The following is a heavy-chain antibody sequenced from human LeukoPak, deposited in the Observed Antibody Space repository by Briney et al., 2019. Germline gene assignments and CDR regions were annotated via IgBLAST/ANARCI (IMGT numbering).Heavy chain of an antibody. CDR3: ARLHYYDSSGYYYSGHNWFDP. Sequence: SETLSLTCTVSGGSISRYYWSWIRQPPGKGLEWIGYIYYSGSTNYNPSLKSRVTISVDTSKNQFSLKLSSVTAADTAVYYCARLHYYDSSGYYYSGHNWFDPWGQGTLVTVSS. J-gene: IGHJ5*02. CDR2: IYYSGST. CDR1: GGSISRYY. V-gene: IGHV4-59*08. D-gene: IGHD3-22*01.